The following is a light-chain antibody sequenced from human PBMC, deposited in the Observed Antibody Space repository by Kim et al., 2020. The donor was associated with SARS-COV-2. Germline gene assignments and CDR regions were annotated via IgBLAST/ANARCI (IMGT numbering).Light chain of an antibody. CDR2: KAS. J-gene: IGKJ4*01. V-gene: IGKV1-5*03. CDR1: QSISSW. Sequence: DIQMTQSPSTLSASVGDRVTITCRASQSISSWLAWYQQRPGKAPNLLIYKASSLESVVPSRFSGSGSGTEFTLTISSLQPDDSATYYCQQYESYPVTFGGGTKVDIK. CDR3: QQYESYPVT.